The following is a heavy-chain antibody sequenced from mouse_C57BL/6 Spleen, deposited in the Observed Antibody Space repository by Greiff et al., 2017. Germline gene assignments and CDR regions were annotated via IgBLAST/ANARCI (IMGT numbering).Heavy chain of an antibody. CDR3: AGSYYGSSYSYWYFDV. V-gene: IGHV1-82*01. D-gene: IGHD1-1*01. CDR2: IYPGDGDT. J-gene: IGHJ1*03. Sequence: VQLQQSGPELVKPGASVKISCKASGYAFSSSWMNWVKQRPGKGLEWIGRIYPGDGDTNYNGKFKGKATVTADKSSSTAYMQLSSLTSEDTAVYICAGSYYGSSYSYWYFDVWGTGTTVTVSS. CDR1: GYAFSSSW.